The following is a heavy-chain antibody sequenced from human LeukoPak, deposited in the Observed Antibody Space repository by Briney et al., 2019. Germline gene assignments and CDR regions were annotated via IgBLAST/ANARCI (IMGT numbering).Heavy chain of an antibody. CDR1: GFTFSSYE. D-gene: IGHD2-8*01. Sequence: GGSLRLSCVASGFTFSSYEINWVRQAPGKGPEWISHISSSGSTIYYADFLRGRFTISRDNAKNSVYLQMNSLRAEDTAVYYCARASGVSVPAGYWGQGTLVTVSS. V-gene: IGHV3-48*03. J-gene: IGHJ4*02. CDR2: ISSSGSTI. CDR3: ARASGVSVPAGY.